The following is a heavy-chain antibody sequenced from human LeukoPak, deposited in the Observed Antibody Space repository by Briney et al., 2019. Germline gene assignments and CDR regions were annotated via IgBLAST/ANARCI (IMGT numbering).Heavy chain of an antibody. CDR3: AKSNGYGLIDI. V-gene: IGHV4-59*02. CDR1: GGSVSSYY. D-gene: IGHD3-22*01. Sequence: ASETLSLTCTVSGGSVSSYYWGWVRQPPGKALEWIGNIFYSGSTYYSPSLKSRVTISLDTSRNQFSLKLNSVTAADTAVYYCAKSNGYGLIDIWGQGTMVTVSS. CDR2: IFYSGST. J-gene: IGHJ3*02.